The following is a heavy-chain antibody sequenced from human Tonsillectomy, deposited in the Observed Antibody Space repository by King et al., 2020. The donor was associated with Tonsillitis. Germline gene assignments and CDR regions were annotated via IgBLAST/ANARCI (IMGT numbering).Heavy chain of an antibody. J-gene: IGHJ4*02. Sequence: QLVQSGAEVKEPGASVKVSCKASDYTFISSDISWVRQAPGQGLEWLGWISGYNGNPNYAQKFQGRVTMTTDTSTSTAYMELRSLRSDDTAVYYCASRSLSAGNYGYLWESPYLHYWGQGSLVTVSS. CDR2: ISGYNGNP. V-gene: IGHV1-18*01. CDR1: DYTFISSD. CDR3: ASRSLSAGNYGYLWESPYLHY. D-gene: IGHD3-16*01.